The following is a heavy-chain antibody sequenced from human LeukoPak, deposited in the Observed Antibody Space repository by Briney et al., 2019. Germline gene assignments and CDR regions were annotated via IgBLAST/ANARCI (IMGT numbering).Heavy chain of an antibody. CDR3: ARKRGYSYGEYWYFDL. Sequence: PSQTLSLTCTVSGGSISSAGYYWSWIRQHPGKGLEWIGYIYYSGSTYYNPSLKSRVTISVDTSKNQFSLKLSSVTAADTAVYYCARKRGYSYGEYWYFDLWGRGTLVTVSS. CDR1: GGSISSAGYY. J-gene: IGHJ2*01. CDR2: IYYSGST. D-gene: IGHD5-18*01. V-gene: IGHV4-31*03.